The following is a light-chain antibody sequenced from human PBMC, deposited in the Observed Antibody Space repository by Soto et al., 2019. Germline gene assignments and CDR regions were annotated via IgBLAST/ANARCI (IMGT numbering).Light chain of an antibody. Sequence: IVLTQSPATLSLSPGKRASLSCRASQNISNYLIWYQQKPGQAPRLLIYDVSNRATGIPARFSGGGSGTEFTLTISGLQSEDFAVYFCQQYASWPLTFGGGTKVDIK. V-gene: IGKV3-11*01. CDR1: QNISNY. CDR2: DVS. CDR3: QQYASWPLT. J-gene: IGKJ4*01.